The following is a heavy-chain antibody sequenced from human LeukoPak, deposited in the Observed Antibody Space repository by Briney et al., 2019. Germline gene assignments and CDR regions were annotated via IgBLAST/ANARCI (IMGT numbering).Heavy chain of an antibody. CDR1: VLSQCERH. CDR2: ITSSGRST. V-gene: IGHV3-11*01. Sequence: GGSLRLSCTASVLSQCERHMPGPRQAPGKGLEWISYITSSGRSTDYADSVKGRFTISRDNAMNSLFLQMSSLRVDDTAVYYCTGDPDYGDPDWGQGTLVTVSS. J-gene: IGHJ4*02. CDR3: TGDPDYGDPD. D-gene: IGHD2-21*01.